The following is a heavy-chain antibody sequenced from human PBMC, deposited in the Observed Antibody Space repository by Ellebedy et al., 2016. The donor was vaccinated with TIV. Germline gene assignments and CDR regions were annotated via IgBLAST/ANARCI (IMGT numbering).Heavy chain of an antibody. CDR3: ARGSSGYYDYYYYYGMDV. D-gene: IGHD3-22*01. CDR1: GYSFTSYW. Sequence: GEFLKISXKGSGYSFTSYWIGWVRQMPGKGLEWMGIIYPGDSDTRYSPSFQGQVTISADKSISTAYLQWSSLKASDTAMYYCARGSSGYYDYYYYYGMDVWGQGTTVTVSS. CDR2: IYPGDSDT. J-gene: IGHJ6*02. V-gene: IGHV5-51*01.